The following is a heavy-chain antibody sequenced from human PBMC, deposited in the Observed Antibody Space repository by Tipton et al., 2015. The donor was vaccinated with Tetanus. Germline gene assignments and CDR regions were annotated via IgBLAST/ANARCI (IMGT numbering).Heavy chain of an antibody. Sequence: SLRLSCAASGFIFSSYGIHWVRQAPGKGLEWVAVSWYDGTDQYYADSVKGRFTLSRDNSKNTLYLEMNSLRAEDTALYYCAREAECRGGGCFSGDFDNWGQGTQVPVSS. CDR2: SWYDGTDQ. CDR3: AREAECRGGGCFSGDFDN. D-gene: IGHD3-3*01. V-gene: IGHV3-33*01. J-gene: IGHJ4*02. CDR1: GFIFSSYG.